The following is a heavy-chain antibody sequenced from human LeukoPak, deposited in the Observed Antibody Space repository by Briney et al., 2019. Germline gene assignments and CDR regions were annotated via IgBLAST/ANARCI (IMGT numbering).Heavy chain of an antibody. V-gene: IGHV4-34*01. D-gene: IGHD5-18*01. Sequence: SETLSLTCAVYGGSFSGYYWSWIRQPPGKGLEWIGEINHSGSTNYNPSLKSRVTISVDTSKNQFSLKLSSVTAADTAVYYCATNRGYSYVTFDYWGRGTLVTVSS. J-gene: IGHJ4*02. CDR1: GGSFSGYY. CDR2: INHSGST. CDR3: ATNRGYSYVTFDY.